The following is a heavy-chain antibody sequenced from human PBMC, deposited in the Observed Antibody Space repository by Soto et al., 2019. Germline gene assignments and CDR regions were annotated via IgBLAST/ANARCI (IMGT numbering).Heavy chain of an antibody. CDR2: IWYDGSNK. CDR1: GFTFSSYG. CDR3: AKFPPTFSVQAYYYSGMDV. Sequence: GGSLRLSCAASGFTFSSYGMHWVRQAPGKGLEWVAVIWYDGSNKYYADSVKGRFTISRDNSKNTLYLQMNSLRAEDTAVYYCAKFPPTFSVQAYYYSGMDVWGQGTTVTVSS. J-gene: IGHJ6*02. D-gene: IGHD4-17*01. V-gene: IGHV3-33*06.